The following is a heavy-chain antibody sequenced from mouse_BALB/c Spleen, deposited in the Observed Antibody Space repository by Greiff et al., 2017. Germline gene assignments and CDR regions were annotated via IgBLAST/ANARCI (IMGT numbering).Heavy chain of an antibody. V-gene: IGHV5-17*02. CDR3: ARRGDDGYYGDY. J-gene: IGHJ4*01. CDR2: ISSGSSTI. CDR1: GFTFSSFG. D-gene: IGHD2-3*01. Sequence: EVHLVESGGGLVQPGGSRKLSCAASGFTFSSFGMHWVRQAPEKGLEWVAYISSGSSTIYYADTVKGRFTISRDNPKNTLFLQMTSLRSEDTAMYYCARRGDDGYYGDYWGQGTSVTVSS.